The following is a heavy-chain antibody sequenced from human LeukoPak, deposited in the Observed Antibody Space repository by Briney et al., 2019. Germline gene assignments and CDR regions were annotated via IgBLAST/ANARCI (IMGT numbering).Heavy chain of an antibody. J-gene: IGHJ4*02. CDR1: GFTFSGSA. V-gene: IGHV3-73*01. CDR3: YTYYYGSGSYNPPFYFDY. Sequence: QAGGSLRLSCAASGFTFSGSAMHWVRQASGKGLEWVGRIRSKANNYATAYAASVKGRFTISRDDSKNTAYLQMNSLKTEDTAVYYCYTYYYGSGSYNPPFYFDYWGQGTLVTVSS. CDR2: IRSKANNYAT. D-gene: IGHD3-10*01.